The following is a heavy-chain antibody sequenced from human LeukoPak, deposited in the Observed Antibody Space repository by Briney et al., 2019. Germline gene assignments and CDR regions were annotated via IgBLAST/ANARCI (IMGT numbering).Heavy chain of an antibody. V-gene: IGHV1-8*01. J-gene: IGHJ4*02. CDR1: GYTFTSYD. Sequence: GASVKVSCKTSGYTFTSYDINWVRQATGQGLEWMGWMSPNSGNTGYAQKFQGRVTMTRNTSISTAYMELSSLRSEDTAVYYCARGPTIAAVDYWGQGTLVTVSS. CDR2: MSPNSGNT. D-gene: IGHD6-13*01. CDR3: ARGPTIAAVDY.